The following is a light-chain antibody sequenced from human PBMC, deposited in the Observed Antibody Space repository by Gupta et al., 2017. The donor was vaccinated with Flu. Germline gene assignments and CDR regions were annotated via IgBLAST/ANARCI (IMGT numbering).Light chain of an antibody. Sequence: QSVLTQPPSASVTPGQRVTISCSGSSSNIGSNTVNWYQQLPGTAPKLLIYSNNQRPSGVPDRFSGSKSGTSASLAISGLQSEDEADYYCAAWDDSLNGPARYVFGTGTKVTVL. CDR3: AAWDDSLNGPARYV. CDR2: SNN. J-gene: IGLJ1*01. CDR1: SSNIGSNT. V-gene: IGLV1-44*01.